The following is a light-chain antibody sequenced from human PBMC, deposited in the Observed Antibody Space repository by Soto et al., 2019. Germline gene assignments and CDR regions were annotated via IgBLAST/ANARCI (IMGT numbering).Light chain of an antibody. V-gene: IGKV1-27*01. CDR2: AAS. CDR1: QGINNY. J-gene: IGKJ1*01. Sequence: DIQMTQSPSSLSASVGDRVTITCRASQGINNYLAWYQHKPGKVPKLLIYAASTLQSEVPSRFIGSGSGTDFTLTISSLQTDDVATYCCHNYNSSLWKFGHGTKVEIK. CDR3: HNYNSSLWK.